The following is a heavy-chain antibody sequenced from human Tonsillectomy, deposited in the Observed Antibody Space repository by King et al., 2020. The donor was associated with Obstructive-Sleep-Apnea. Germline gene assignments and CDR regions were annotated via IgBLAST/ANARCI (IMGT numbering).Heavy chain of an antibody. D-gene: IGHD6-19*01. Sequence: QLQESGPGLVKPSETLSLTCPVSGASISSYYWSWIRQPPGRGLEWIGYIYSSGGTNYNPSLKSRVTISVDTSKNQFSLKLRSVTAADTAVYYCARRLGSSGWFFFDPWGQGALVTVSS. CDR1: GASISSYY. CDR3: ARRLGSSGWFFFDP. CDR2: IYSSGGT. V-gene: IGHV4-59*08. J-gene: IGHJ5*02.